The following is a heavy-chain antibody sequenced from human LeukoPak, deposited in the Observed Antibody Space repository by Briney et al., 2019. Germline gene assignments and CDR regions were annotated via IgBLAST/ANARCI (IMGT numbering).Heavy chain of an antibody. J-gene: IGHJ4*02. CDR1: GYTFTSYA. CDR3: ARTYDYGDYSFDY. Sequence: ASVKVSCKASGYTFTSYAMHWVGQAPGQRLEWMGWINAGNGNTKYSQKFQGRVTITRDTSASTAYMELSSLRSEDTAVYYCARTYDYGDYSFDYWGQGTLVTVSS. D-gene: IGHD4-17*01. CDR2: INAGNGNT. V-gene: IGHV1-3*01.